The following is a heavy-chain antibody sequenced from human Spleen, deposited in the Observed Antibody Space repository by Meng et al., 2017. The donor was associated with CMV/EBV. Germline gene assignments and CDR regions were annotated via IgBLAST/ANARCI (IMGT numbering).Heavy chain of an antibody. CDR3: ARTGYDFWSGYSPLDY. CDR2: ISGSSRTI. CDR1: GFTFSDYD. Sequence: GESLKISCAASGFTFSDYDMNWVRQAPGKGLEWVAYISGSSRTIFYADSVQGRFTISRDNAKNSLYLQMNSLRAEDMAVYYCARTGYDFWSGYSPLDYWGQGTLVTVSS. J-gene: IGHJ4*02. D-gene: IGHD3-3*01. V-gene: IGHV3-48*04.